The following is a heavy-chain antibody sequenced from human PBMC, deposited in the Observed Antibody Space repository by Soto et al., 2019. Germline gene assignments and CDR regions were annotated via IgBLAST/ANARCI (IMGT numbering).Heavy chain of an antibody. V-gene: IGHV1-69*09. CDR2: INPLSGIP. CDR3: ATPACAATWCSPSHNLDH. J-gene: IGHJ4*02. Sequence: QVQLVQSGAEVKKPESSVKVSCKTSGGTFVRHVISWVRQAPGQGPEWMGKINPLSGIPNYAQKFQDRVTSTADTDSSTAYMELSSLRSDDTAVYYCATPACAATWCSPSHNLDHWGQGTLVTVSS. CDR1: GGTFVRHV. D-gene: IGHD2-2*01.